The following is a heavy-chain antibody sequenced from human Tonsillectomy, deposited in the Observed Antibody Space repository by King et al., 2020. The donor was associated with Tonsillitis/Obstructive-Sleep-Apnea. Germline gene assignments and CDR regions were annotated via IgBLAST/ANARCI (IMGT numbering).Heavy chain of an antibody. CDR2: ISYDGRNK. D-gene: IGHD2-8*01. Sequence: VQLVESGGGVVQPGRSLRLSCAASGFTFTSYTMHWVRQAPGKGLEWVAVISYDGRNKYYAGSVKGRFTISREKSKKTLYLQMNSLRAEDTAVYYCARAVSNGNYEDDWFDPWGQGTLVTVSS. CDR3: ARAVSNGNYEDDWFDP. J-gene: IGHJ5*02. V-gene: IGHV3-30*01. CDR1: GFTFTSYT.